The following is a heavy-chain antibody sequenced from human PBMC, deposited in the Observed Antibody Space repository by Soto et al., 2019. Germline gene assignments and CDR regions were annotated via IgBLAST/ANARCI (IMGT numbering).Heavy chain of an antibody. CDR2: IHYSGST. CDR3: ARGGLAARKGRWFDP. V-gene: IGHV4-59*01. Sequence: PSETLSLTCTVSGGSINSYYWGWIRQPPGKGLEWIGYIHYSGSTNYNPSLKSRVTISIDTPKNQFSLKVNSMTAADTAVYYCARGGLAARKGRWFDPWGQGTRVTVSS. CDR1: GGSINSYY. D-gene: IGHD6-6*01. J-gene: IGHJ5*02.